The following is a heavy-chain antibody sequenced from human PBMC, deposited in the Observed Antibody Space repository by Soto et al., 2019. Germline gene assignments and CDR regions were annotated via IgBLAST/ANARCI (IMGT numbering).Heavy chain of an antibody. D-gene: IGHD4-17*01. Sequence: EMQLLESGGGLVQPGGYLRLSCAASGFTFSNYAMSWVRQAPGKGLEWVLAITGSGGSTFYADSVKGRFTISRDNSENTLLLQMNSLRVEDTAMYYCAKGWMATVTYSDYWGQGTLVTVSS. CDR3: AKGWMATVTYSDY. CDR2: ITGSGGST. V-gene: IGHV3-23*01. CDR1: GFTFSNYA. J-gene: IGHJ4*02.